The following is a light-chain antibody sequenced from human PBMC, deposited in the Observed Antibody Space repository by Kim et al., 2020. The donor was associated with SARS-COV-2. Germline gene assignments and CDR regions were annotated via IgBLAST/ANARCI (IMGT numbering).Light chain of an antibody. Sequence: VTLACTGSSSNIGAGYDVPWYQQLPGTAPKLLSFRNNGRPSGIPERFSGSKAGTSASLAITGLQPEDEADYFCQSTDSSLSGSRVFGGGTKVIVL. CDR3: QSTDSSLSGSRV. J-gene: IGLJ3*02. V-gene: IGLV1-40*01. CDR1: SSNIGAGYD. CDR2: RNN.